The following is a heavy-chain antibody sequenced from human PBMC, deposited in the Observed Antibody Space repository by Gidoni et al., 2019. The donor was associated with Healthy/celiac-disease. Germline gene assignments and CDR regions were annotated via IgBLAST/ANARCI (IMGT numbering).Heavy chain of an antibody. CDR1: GGSISSSSYY. J-gene: IGHJ2*01. V-gene: IGHV4-39*01. CDR3: ATNYGDTSWYFDL. Sequence: QLQLQDSGPGLVKPSETLSLTCTVSGGSISSSSYYWGWIRQPPGKGLEWIGSIYYSGSTYYNPSLKSRVTISVDTSKNQFSLKLSSVTAADTAVYYCATNYGDTSWYFDLWGRGTLVTVSS. D-gene: IGHD4-17*01. CDR2: IYYSGST.